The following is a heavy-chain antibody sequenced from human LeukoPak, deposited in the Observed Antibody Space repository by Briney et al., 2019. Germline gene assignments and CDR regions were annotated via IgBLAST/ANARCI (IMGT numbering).Heavy chain of an antibody. V-gene: IGHV4-61*01. Sequence: SETLSLTRTAAGGSVSSGSYYWSWIRQPPGKGLEWIGYIYYSGSTNYNPFLKSRVTISVDTSKNQFSLKLSSVTAADTAVYYCAGARRYYYDSSGYSFDYWGQGTLVTVSS. CDR1: GGSVSSGSYY. CDR2: IYYSGST. J-gene: IGHJ4*02. D-gene: IGHD3-22*01. CDR3: AGARRYYYDSSGYSFDY.